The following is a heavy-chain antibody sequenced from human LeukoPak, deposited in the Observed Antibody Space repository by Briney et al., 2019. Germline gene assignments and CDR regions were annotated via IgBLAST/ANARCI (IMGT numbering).Heavy chain of an antibody. CDR2: ISTSSSTI. V-gene: IGHV3-48*01. Sequence: GGSLRLSCVASGFTSSSYSMNWVRQAPGKGLEWVSYISTSSSTIYYADSVKGRFTISRDNAKNSLYLQMNSLRAEGTAVYYCARDYYDSSGYYHGGYWGQGTLVTVSS. CDR3: ARDYYDSSGYYHGGY. D-gene: IGHD3-22*01. J-gene: IGHJ4*02. CDR1: GFTSSSYS.